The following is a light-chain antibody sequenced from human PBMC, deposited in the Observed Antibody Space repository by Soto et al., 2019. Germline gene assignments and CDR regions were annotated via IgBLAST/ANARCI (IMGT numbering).Light chain of an antibody. J-gene: IGKJ4*01. V-gene: IGKV1-16*01. Sequence: DIHMTPSPSSLSASVGDRVTITCRASHPININLVWFQQKPGKAPKSLIYAATNLQSGVPSRFSGSGGGTDFSLTISSLQPEDVATYYCQQYQRYPPSFGGGTKLEIK. CDR1: HPININ. CDR2: AAT. CDR3: QQYQRYPPS.